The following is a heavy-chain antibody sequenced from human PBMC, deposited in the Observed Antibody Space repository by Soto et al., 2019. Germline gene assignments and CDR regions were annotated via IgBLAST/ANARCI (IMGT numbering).Heavy chain of an antibody. CDR3: TRCGIRYHSIGYYLGIDGMDV. V-gene: IGHV1-69*12. D-gene: IGHD3-22*01. J-gene: IGHJ6*02. CDR1: GGTFNSYA. Sequence: QVQLVQSGAEVKKPASSVRVSCKASGGTFNSYAITWVRQAPGQGLEWMGGTIPMFGTTNYAEKFQGRVTITADESTNTAYMELSSLRSEDTAVYYCTRCGIRYHSIGYYLGIDGMDVWGQGTTVFVSS. CDR2: TIPMFGTT.